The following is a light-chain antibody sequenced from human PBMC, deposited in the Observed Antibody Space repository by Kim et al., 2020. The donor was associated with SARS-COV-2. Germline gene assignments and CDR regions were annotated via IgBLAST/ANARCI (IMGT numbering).Light chain of an antibody. Sequence: EIVLTQSPGTLSLSPGERATLSCRASQSVSSSYLAWYQQKPGQAPRLLIYGAYNRATGIPDRFSGSGSGTDFTLTISRLVPEDFALYYCQQYGVSPWTFGQGTKVDIK. CDR2: GAY. J-gene: IGKJ1*01. CDR1: QSVSSSY. CDR3: QQYGVSPWT. V-gene: IGKV3-20*01.